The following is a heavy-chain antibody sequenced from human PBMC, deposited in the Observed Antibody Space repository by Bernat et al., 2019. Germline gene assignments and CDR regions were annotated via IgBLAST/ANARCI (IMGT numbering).Heavy chain of an antibody. V-gene: IGHV3-21*01. CDR3: ARGVTPLPGEHDSYYFDY. Sequence: EVQLVESGGGLVKPGGSLRLSCAASGFTFSSYSMNWVRQAPGKGLEWVSSISSSSSYIYYADSVKGRFTISRDNAKNSLYLQMNSLRAEDTAVYYCARGVTPLPGEHDSYYFDYWGQGTLVTVSS. J-gene: IGHJ4*02. CDR2: ISSSSSYI. CDR1: GFTFSSYS. D-gene: IGHD3-10*01.